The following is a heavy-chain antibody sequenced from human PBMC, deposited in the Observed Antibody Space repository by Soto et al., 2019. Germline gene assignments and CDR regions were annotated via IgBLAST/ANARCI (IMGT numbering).Heavy chain of an antibody. CDR2: IYYSGST. CDR3: ARSDGRY. CDR1: GGSVSSCSYY. Sequence: VSGGSVSSCSYYRSWIRQPPGKGLEWIGYIYYSGSTNYNPSLKSRVTISVDTSKNQFSLKLSSVTAADTAVYYCARSDGRYWGQGTLVTVSS. J-gene: IGHJ4*02. V-gene: IGHV4-61*01.